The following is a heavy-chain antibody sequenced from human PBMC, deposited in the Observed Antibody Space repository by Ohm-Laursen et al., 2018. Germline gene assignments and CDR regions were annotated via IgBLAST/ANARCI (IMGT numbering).Heavy chain of an antibody. Sequence: ASVKVSCKASGYTFTDHQMHWVRQAPGQGPEWMGKIDGSTKYAQKFQGRVTMTRDTSTTTVYMELSSLRSEDTAMYYCARGATMIVVVPHRDAFDIWGQGTMVTVSS. CDR3: ARGATMIVVVPHRDAFDI. J-gene: IGHJ3*02. CDR2: IDGST. CDR1: GYTFTDHQ. V-gene: IGHV1-46*01. D-gene: IGHD3-22*01.